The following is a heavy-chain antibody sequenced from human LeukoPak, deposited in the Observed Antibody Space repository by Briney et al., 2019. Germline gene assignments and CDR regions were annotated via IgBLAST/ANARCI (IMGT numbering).Heavy chain of an antibody. Sequence: GGSLRLSCAASGFTFSSYAMSWVRQAPGKGLEWVSAISGSGGSTYYADSVKGRFTISRDNSKNTLYLQMNSLRAEDTAVYYCAKTRPLDSSSWSHGDYWGQGTLVTVSS. V-gene: IGHV3-23*01. J-gene: IGHJ4*02. CDR1: GFTFSSYA. CDR2: ISGSGGST. D-gene: IGHD6-13*01. CDR3: AKTRPLDSSSWSHGDY.